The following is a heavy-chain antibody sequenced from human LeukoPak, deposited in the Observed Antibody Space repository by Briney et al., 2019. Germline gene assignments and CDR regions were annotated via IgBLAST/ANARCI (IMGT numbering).Heavy chain of an antibody. Sequence: GGSPRLSCAASGFTFSNYWMHWVRQVPGKGLVWVSRINSDGINTSYADSVKGRFTISRDNAKNTLNLQMNSLRAEDTAVYYCARDLGQYYDTSDNWFDPWGQGTLVTVSS. D-gene: IGHD3-22*01. J-gene: IGHJ5*02. CDR2: INSDGINT. CDR3: ARDLGQYYDTSDNWFDP. V-gene: IGHV3-74*01. CDR1: GFTFSNYW.